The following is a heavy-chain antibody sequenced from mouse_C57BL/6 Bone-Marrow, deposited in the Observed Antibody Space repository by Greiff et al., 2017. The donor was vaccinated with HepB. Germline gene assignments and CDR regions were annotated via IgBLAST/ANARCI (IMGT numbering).Heavy chain of an antibody. Sequence: QVHVKQPGAELVKPGASVKLSCKASGYTFTSYWMQWVKQRPGQGLEWIGEIDPSDSYTNYNQKFKGKATLTVDTSSSTAYMQLSSLTSEDSAVYYCAREDYYGSSYWYFDVWGTGTTVTVSS. J-gene: IGHJ1*03. CDR3: AREDYYGSSYWYFDV. CDR2: IDPSDSYT. V-gene: IGHV1-50*01. CDR1: GYTFTSYW. D-gene: IGHD1-1*01.